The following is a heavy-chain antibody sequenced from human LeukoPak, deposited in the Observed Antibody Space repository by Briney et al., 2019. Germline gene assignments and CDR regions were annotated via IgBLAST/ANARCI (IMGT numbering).Heavy chain of an antibody. J-gene: IGHJ5*02. V-gene: IGHV4-59*12. D-gene: IGHD3-22*01. CDR3: ASDPRITMIVGAP. CDR1: GVSIFSSY. Sequence: SEALSLTCTVSGVSIFSSYWTWVRQPPGKGLEWIGYVHYSGSTNYNPSLKSRVTISVDTSKNQFSLKLSSVTAADTAVYYCASDPRITMIVGAPWGQGTLVTVSS. CDR2: VHYSGST.